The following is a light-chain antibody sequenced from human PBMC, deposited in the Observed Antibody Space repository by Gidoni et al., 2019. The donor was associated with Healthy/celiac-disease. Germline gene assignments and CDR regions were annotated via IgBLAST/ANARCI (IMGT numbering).Light chain of an antibody. CDR3: QQYGSSPLT. CDR1: QSVSSSY. J-gene: IGKJ4*01. CDR2: GAS. V-gene: IGKV3-20*01. Sequence: EIVLTQSPGTLSLSPGERATLSCRASQSVSSSYLAWYQQKPGQAPRLLIYGASSRATGIPDRFSGSGFGTDFTLTISRLEPEDLAVYYCQQYGSSPLTFXGXTKVEIK.